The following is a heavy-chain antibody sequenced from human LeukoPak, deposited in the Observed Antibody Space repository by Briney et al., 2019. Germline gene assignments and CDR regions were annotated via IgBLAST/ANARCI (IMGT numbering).Heavy chain of an antibody. CDR1: GYTFTGYY. CDR3: ARGPGSSGYY. J-gene: IGHJ4*02. CDR2: INPNSGGT. Sequence: ASVTVSCKASGYTFTGYYMHWVRQAPGQGLEWMRRINPNSGGTNYAQKFQGRVTMTRDTSISTAYMELSRLRSDDTAVYYCARGPGSSGYYWGQGTLVTVSS. D-gene: IGHD3-22*01. V-gene: IGHV1-2*06.